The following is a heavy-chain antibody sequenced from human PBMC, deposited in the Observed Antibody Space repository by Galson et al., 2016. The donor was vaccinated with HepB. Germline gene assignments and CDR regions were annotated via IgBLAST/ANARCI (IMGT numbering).Heavy chain of an antibody. D-gene: IGHD6-19*01. CDR1: GYSFTTYW. CDR3: VGTTYRSAWGFDN. V-gene: IGHV5-51*01. CDR2: VYPGDSDT. Sequence: QSGAEVKKPGESLKISCKGSGYSFTTYWIGWVRQMPGKGLEWMGIVYPGDSDTRYSPSFQGQVTISADRSISTAYLQWSSLKVSDTAIYFCVGTTYRSAWGFDNWGQGTLVTVSS. J-gene: IGHJ5*02.